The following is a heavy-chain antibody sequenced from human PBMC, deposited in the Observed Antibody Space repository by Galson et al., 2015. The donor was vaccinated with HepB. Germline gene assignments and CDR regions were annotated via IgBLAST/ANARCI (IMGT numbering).Heavy chain of an antibody. J-gene: IGHJ4*02. D-gene: IGHD1-26*01. CDR2: IKSKTDGGTT. CDR3: TTRYSGSYYVWDY. V-gene: IGHV3-15*07. Sequence: SLRLSCAASGFTFSNAWMNWVRQAPGKGLEWVGRIKSKTDGGTTDYAAPVKGRFTISRDDSKNTLYLQMNSLKTEDTAVYYCTTRYSGSYYVWDYWGQGTLVTVSS. CDR1: GFTFSNAW.